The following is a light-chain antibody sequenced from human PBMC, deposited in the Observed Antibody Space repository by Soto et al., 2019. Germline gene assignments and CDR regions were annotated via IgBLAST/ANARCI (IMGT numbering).Light chain of an antibody. V-gene: IGLV2-14*01. CDR2: EVR. J-gene: IGLJ1*01. CDR1: SSDIGGYNY. Sequence: QSALTQPASVSGSPGQSIAISCTGTSSDIGGYNYVSWFQQHPGKAPKLMIYEVRNRPSGVSNRFSGSKSGNTAPLTISGLQAEDETDYYCSSYTSNNTLVFGTGTKVTVL. CDR3: SSYTSNNTLV.